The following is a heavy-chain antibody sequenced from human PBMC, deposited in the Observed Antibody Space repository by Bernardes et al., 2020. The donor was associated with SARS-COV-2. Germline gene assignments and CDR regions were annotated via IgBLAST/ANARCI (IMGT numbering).Heavy chain of an antibody. CDR1: GFTFSSYG. CDR2: ISYDGSNK. Sequence: GGSLRLSCAASGFTFSSYGMHWVRQAPGKGLEWVAVISYDGSNKYYADSVKGRFTISRDNSKNTLYLQMNSLRAEDTAVYYCAREVAYYYYYGMDVWGQGNTVTDSS. J-gene: IGHJ6*02. V-gene: IGHV3-30*03. CDR3: AREVAYYYYYGMDV.